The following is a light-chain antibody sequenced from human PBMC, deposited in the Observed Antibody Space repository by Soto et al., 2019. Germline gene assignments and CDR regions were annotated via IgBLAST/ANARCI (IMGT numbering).Light chain of an antibody. V-gene: IGKV1-5*01. J-gene: IGKJ4*01. Sequence: DIQMTQSPATLSASVGDTVTITCRASQSISSWLAWYQQKPGKAPKLLIYDASTLESGVPSRFSGSGSGTEFTLTISSLQPDDFATYYCQQYHRYSTFGGGTKVDIK. CDR3: QQYHRYST. CDR2: DAS. CDR1: QSISSW.